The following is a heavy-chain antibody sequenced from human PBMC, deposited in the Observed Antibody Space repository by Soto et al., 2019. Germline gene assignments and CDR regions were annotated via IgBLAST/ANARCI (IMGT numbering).Heavy chain of an antibody. D-gene: IGHD3-22*01. J-gene: IGHJ4*02. CDR3: AINYYDSSGYLY. CDR2: IDPSGNGT. V-gene: IGHV1-46*01. CDR1: GHTLINYY. Sequence: ASVKVSCKTSGHTLINYYMHWVRQAPGQGLDWLGKIDPSGNGTSYAERFQGRITLTSGTSTKTVYVELSSLRSEDTAIYYCAINYYDSSGYLYWGQGTLVTVSS.